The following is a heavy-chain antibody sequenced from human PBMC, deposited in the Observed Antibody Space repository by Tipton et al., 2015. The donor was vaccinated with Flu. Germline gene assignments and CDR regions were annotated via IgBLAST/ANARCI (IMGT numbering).Heavy chain of an antibody. Sequence: TLSLTCSVSGDSIGSPYFWGWIRQPPGKGLEWIGNVHQAGSTYYNPSLRSRITISLDRPKNQFSLRLTYVTAADTAVYYCARLVRVTVVFDYWVQGTLVTVSS. CDR2: VHQAGST. J-gene: IGHJ4*02. V-gene: IGHV4-38-2*01. CDR1: GDSIGSPYF. CDR3: ARLVRVTVVFDY.